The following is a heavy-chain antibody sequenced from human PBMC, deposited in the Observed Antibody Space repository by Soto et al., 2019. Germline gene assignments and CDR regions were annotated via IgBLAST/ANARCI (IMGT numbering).Heavy chain of an antibody. CDR3: AGGGYSYGLYYFDY. CDR2: IYYSGST. CDR1: GGSISSYY. Sequence: PSETLSLTCTVSGGSISSYYWSWIRQPPGKGLEWIGYIYYSGSTNYNPSLKSRVTISVDTSKNQFSLKLSSVTAADTAVYYCAGGGYSYGLYYFDYWGQGTLVTVSS. V-gene: IGHV4-59*01. J-gene: IGHJ4*02. D-gene: IGHD5-18*01.